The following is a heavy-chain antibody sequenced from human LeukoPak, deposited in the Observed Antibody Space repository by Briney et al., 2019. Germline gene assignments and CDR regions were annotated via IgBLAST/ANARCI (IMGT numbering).Heavy chain of an antibody. J-gene: IGHJ4*02. V-gene: IGHV3-30*18. CDR1: GFTFSSYG. D-gene: IGHD2-2*01. CDR3: AKDLSRRDALLDY. Sequence: PGGSLRLSCAASGFTFSSYGMHWVRQAPGKGLEWVAVISYDGSNKYYADSVKGRFTISRDNSKNTLYLQMNRLRAEDTVVYYCAKDLSRRDALLDYWGQGTLVTVSS. CDR2: ISYDGSNK.